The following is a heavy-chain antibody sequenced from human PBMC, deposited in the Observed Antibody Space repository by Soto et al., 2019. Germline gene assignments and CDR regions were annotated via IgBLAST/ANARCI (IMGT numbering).Heavy chain of an antibody. D-gene: IGHD6-25*01. CDR3: AGDQPIQGAAINYGIDV. Sequence: QVQLVQSGAEVKKPGASVKVSCKASGYTFTSYGISWVRQAPGQGLQWMGWISAYNGNTNYAQKLQGRVTMTTDTSTSTGYMELRSLRSDDTAGYYWAGDQPIQGAAINYGIDVWGQGTTVTVSS. J-gene: IGHJ6*02. CDR1: GYTFTSYG. CDR2: ISAYNGNT. V-gene: IGHV1-18*01.